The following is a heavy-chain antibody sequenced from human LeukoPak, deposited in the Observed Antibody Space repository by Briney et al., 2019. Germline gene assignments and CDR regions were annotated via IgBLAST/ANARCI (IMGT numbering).Heavy chain of an antibody. J-gene: IGHJ5*02. CDR3: ARPEGFDP. V-gene: IGHV4-39*01. Sequence: PSETLSLTCTVSGGSISSSSYYWGWIRQPPGKGLEWIGSIYYSGGTYYNPSLKSRVTIPVDTSKNQFSLKLSSVTAADTAVYYCARPEGFDPWGQGTLVTVSS. CDR2: IYYSGGT. CDR1: GGSISSSSYY.